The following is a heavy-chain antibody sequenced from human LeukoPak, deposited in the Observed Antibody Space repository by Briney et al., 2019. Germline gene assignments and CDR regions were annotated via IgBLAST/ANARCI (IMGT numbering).Heavy chain of an antibody. CDR3: ARVGCSGGSCYSVQNWFDP. D-gene: IGHD2-15*01. J-gene: IGHJ5*02. CDR2: IIPILGIA. V-gene: IGHV1-69*04. Sequence: SVKVSCKASGGTFSSYAISWVRQAPGQGLEWMGRIIPILGIANYAQKFQGRVTITAVKSTSTAYMELSSLRSEDTAVYYCARVGCSGGSCYSVQNWFDPWGQGTLVTVSS. CDR1: GGTFSSYA.